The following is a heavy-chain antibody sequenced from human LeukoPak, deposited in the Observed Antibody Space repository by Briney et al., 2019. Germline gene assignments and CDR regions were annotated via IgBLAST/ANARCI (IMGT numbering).Heavy chain of an antibody. V-gene: IGHV3-48*03. CDR2: ISGSGATI. Sequence: GGSLRLSCAASGFTFSSYEMNWVRQAPGKGLEWVSYISGSGATIYYADSVKGRFTISRDNSKNTLYLHMSSLRAEDTAVYYCVKDRLGGYFDFWGQGTLVTVSS. D-gene: IGHD3-10*01. J-gene: IGHJ4*02. CDR1: GFTFSSYE. CDR3: VKDRLGGYFDF.